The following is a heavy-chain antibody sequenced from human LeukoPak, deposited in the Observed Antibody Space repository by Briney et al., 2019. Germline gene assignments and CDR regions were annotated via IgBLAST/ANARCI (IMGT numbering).Heavy chain of an antibody. CDR2: ISGSGGST. CDR3: ARDRIGCSSTSCYSYGMDV. Sequence: GGSLRLSCAASGFTFSSYAMSWVRQAPGKGLEWVSAISGSGGSTYYADSVKGRFTISRDNAKNTLYLQMNSLRAEDTAVYYCARDRIGCSSTSCYSYGMDVWGQGTTVTVSS. J-gene: IGHJ6*02. D-gene: IGHD2-2*02. CDR1: GFTFSSYA. V-gene: IGHV3-23*01.